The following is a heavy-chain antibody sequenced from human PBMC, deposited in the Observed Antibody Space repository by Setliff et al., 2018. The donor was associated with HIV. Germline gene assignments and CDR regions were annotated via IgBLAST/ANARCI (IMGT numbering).Heavy chain of an antibody. Sequence: SVKVSCKASGYTFTSYGISWVRQAPGQGLEWMGRIIPILGIADYALKFQGRASISADKSTSTAYMELSSLRSEDTAVFYCARAPSLVHDAFDIWGQGTMVTVSS. V-gene: IGHV1-69*04. CDR2: IIPILGIA. CDR3: ARAPSLVHDAFDI. J-gene: IGHJ3*02. CDR1: GYTFTSYG. D-gene: IGHD3-10*01.